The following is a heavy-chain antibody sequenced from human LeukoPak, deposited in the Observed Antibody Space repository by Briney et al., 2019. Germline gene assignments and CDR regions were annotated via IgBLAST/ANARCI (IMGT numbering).Heavy chain of an antibody. Sequence: ASVKVSCKASGYTVTGYYMHWVRQAPGQGLEWMGWINPNSGGTNYAQKFQGRVTMTRDTSISTAYMELSRLRSDDTAVYYCARDIFPYNWFDPWGQGTLVTVSS. CDR1: GYTVTGYY. J-gene: IGHJ5*02. V-gene: IGHV1-2*02. CDR3: ARDIFPYNWFDP. D-gene: IGHD2-21*01. CDR2: INPNSGGT.